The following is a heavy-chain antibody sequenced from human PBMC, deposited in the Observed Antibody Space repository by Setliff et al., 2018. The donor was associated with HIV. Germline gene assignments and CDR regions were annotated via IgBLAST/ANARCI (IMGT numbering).Heavy chain of an antibody. Sequence: PSETLSLTCTVSGASITSHYWSWIRQSPGRELEWIGYIYSTGSTNYNPSLKSRVTISVDTSKNQFFLKLSSVTAADTAVYYCVRGYCSSTTCYDDYYYMDVWGKGSTVTVSS. J-gene: IGHJ6*03. V-gene: IGHV4-59*11. D-gene: IGHD2-2*01. CDR3: VRGYCSSTTCYDDYYYMDV. CDR1: GASITSHY. CDR2: IYSTGST.